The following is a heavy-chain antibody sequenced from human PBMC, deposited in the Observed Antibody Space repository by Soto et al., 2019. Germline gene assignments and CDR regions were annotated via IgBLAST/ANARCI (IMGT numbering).Heavy chain of an antibody. CDR2: ISGSGGST. CDR3: ANSGYVPLGYYYYGMDV. D-gene: IGHD5-12*01. Sequence: PGGSLRLSCAASGFTFSSYAMSWVRQAQGKGLEWVSAISGSGGSTYYADSVKGRFTISRDNSKNTLYLQMNSLRAEDTAVYYCANSGYVPLGYYYYGMDVWGQGTTVTVSS. V-gene: IGHV3-23*01. J-gene: IGHJ6*02. CDR1: GFTFSSYA.